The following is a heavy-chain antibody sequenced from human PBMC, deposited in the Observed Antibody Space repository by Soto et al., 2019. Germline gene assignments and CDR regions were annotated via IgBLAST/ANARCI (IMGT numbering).Heavy chain of an antibody. CDR3: ARDFEGFQKDIVVVVAAKGAFDI. CDR1: GGSISSSNW. Sequence: SETLSLTCAVSGGSISSSNWWSWVRQPPGKGLEWIGEIYHSGSTNYNPSLKSRVTISVDKSKNQFSLKLSSVTAADTAVYYCARDFEGFQKDIVVVVAAKGAFDIWGQGTMVTVSS. J-gene: IGHJ3*02. V-gene: IGHV4-4*02. CDR2: IYHSGST. D-gene: IGHD2-15*01.